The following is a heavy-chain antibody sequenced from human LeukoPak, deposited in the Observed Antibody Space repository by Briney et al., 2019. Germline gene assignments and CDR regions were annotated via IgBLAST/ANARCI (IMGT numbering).Heavy chain of an antibody. Sequence: SETLSLTCTVSGGSISSSSYYWGWIRQPPGKGLEWIGSIYYSGSTYYNPSLKSRVTISVDTSKNQFSLKLSSVTAADTAVYYCARDLLGIAARPNYYYMDVWGKGTTVTVSS. CDR1: GGSISSSSYY. J-gene: IGHJ6*03. CDR2: IYYSGST. D-gene: IGHD6-6*01. V-gene: IGHV4-39*07. CDR3: ARDLLGIAARPNYYYMDV.